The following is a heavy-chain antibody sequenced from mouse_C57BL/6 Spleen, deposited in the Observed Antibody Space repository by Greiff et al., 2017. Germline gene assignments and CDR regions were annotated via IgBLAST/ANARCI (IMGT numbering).Heavy chain of an antibody. V-gene: IGHV3-6*01. CDR2: ISYDGSN. D-gene: IGHD2-12*01. CDR3: ARGDDAFAY. CDR1: GYSITSGYY. Sequence: EVQVVESGPGLVKPSQSLSLTCSVTGYSITSGYYWNWIRQFPGNKLEWMGYISYDGSNNYNPSLKNRISITRDTSKNQFFLKLNSVTTEDTATYYCARGDDAFAYWGQGTLVTVSA. J-gene: IGHJ3*01.